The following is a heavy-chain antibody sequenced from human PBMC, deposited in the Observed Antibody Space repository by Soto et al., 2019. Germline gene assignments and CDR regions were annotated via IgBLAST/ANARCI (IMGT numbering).Heavy chain of an antibody. CDR1: GFTFSSYA. CDR2: ISGSGGST. CDR3: AKDSPLIAVDGTYYFDY. D-gene: IGHD6-19*01. V-gene: IGHV3-23*01. J-gene: IGHJ4*02. Sequence: EVQLLESGGGLVQPGGSLRLSCAASGFTFSSYAMSWVRQAPGKGLEWVSAISGSGGSTYYAVSVKGRFTISRDNSKNTLYLQMNSLRAEDTAVYYCAKDSPLIAVDGTYYFDYWGQGTLVTVSS.